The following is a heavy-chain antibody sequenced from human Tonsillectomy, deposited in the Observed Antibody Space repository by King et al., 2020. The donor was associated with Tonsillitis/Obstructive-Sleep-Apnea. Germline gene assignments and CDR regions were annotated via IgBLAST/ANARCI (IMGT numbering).Heavy chain of an antibody. Sequence: VQLVESGGGVIQPGRSLRLSCEASGFTFSTYGMHWVRQAPGMGLEWVAVLWYDGSNKYFADSVKGRFTISRDNSKNTLYLQMNSLRAEDTAVYYCARGLGYYTNYFDYWGQGTLVTVSS. CDR1: GFTFSTYG. V-gene: IGHV3-33*01. CDR2: LWYDGSNK. D-gene: IGHD3-22*01. CDR3: ARGLGYYTNYFDY. J-gene: IGHJ4*02.